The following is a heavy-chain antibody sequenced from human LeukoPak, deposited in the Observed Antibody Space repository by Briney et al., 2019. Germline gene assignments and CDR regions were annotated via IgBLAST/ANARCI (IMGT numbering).Heavy chain of an antibody. CDR2: IYYSGST. V-gene: IGHV4-39*01. D-gene: IGHD3-22*01. Sequence: SETLSLTCTVSGGSISSSSYYWGWIRQPPGKGLEWIGSIYYSGSTYYNPSLKSRVTISVDTSKNQFSLKLSSVTAADTAVYYCARHKPRYYYDSSGYYNDYRGQGTLVTVSS. J-gene: IGHJ4*02. CDR3: ARHKPRYYYDSSGYYNDY. CDR1: GGSISSSSYY.